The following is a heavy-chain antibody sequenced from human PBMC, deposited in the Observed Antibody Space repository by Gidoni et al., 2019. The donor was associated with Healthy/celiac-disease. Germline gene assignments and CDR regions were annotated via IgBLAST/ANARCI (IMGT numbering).Heavy chain of an antibody. CDR2: IYYSGST. CDR3: AGGRSYCDYGYSYYDGMDV. D-gene: IGHD4-17*01. V-gene: IGHV4-31*03. Sequence: QVQLQESGAGLVKPSQTLSLTCTVSGGSISSGGYYWSWIRQHPGKGREWIGYIYYSGSTYYNPSLKSRVTISVDTSKNQFSLKLSSVTAADTAGYYCAGGRSYCDYGYSYYDGMDVWGQGTTVTVSS. J-gene: IGHJ6*02. CDR1: GGSISSGGYY.